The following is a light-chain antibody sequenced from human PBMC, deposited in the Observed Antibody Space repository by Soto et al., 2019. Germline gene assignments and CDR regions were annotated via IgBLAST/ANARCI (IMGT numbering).Light chain of an antibody. CDR2: DAS. CDR1: QNIYYW. J-gene: IGKJ1*01. CDR3: HHYSGPWT. V-gene: IGKV1-5*01. Sequence: DIQMTQSPSTVSASVGDRVTITCRASQNIYYWLAWYQQKPGKAPKLLMYDASYLGAGVPSRFRGSGSGTEFTLTISGLQPDDFATYFCHHYSGPWTFGQGTKVDIK.